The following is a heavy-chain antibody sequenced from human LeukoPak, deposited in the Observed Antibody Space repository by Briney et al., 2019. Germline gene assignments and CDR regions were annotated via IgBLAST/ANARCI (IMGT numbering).Heavy chain of an antibody. V-gene: IGHV3-7*02. CDR3: ASSRWQAFDS. Sequence: GGSLRLSCAASGFTFSTYWMSWVRQAPGKGLEWVAHIKQDGSEKYYVDSVKGRFTVSRDNAKNSVYLQLSSLRTEDTAAYYCASSRWQAFDSWGQGTLVTVSS. D-gene: IGHD6-13*01. J-gene: IGHJ4*02. CDR2: IKQDGSEK. CDR1: GFTFSTYW.